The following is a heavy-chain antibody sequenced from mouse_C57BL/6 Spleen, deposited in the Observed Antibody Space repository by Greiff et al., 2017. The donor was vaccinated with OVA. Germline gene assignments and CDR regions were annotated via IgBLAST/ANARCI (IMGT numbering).Heavy chain of an antibody. CDR2: ISSGGDYI. J-gene: IGHJ3*01. V-gene: IGHV5-9-1*02. Sequence: VQLKESGEGLVKPGGSLKLSCAASGFTFSSYAMSWVRQTPEKRLEWVAYISSGGDYIYYADTVKGRFTISRDNARNTLYLQMSSLKSEDTAMYYCTRDYYGSSYIAYWGQGTLVTVSA. D-gene: IGHD1-1*01. CDR1: GFTFSSYA. CDR3: TRDYYGSSYIAY.